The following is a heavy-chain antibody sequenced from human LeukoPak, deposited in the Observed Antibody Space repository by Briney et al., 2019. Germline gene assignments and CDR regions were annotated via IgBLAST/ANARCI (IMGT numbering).Heavy chain of an antibody. CDR3: ARQGQQLDY. D-gene: IGHD6-13*01. V-gene: IGHV4-39*01. CDR1: GGSISSSSYY. J-gene: IGHJ4*02. CDR2: IYYSGGA. Sequence: SETLSLTCTVSGGSISSSSYYWGWIRQPPGKGLEWIGSIYYSGGAYYNPSLKSRVTISVDTSKNQFSLKLSSVTAADTAVYYCARQGQQLDYWGQGTLVTVSS.